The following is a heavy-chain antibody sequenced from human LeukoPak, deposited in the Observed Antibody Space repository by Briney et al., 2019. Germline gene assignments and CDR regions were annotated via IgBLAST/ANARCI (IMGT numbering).Heavy chain of an antibody. CDR1: GFTFSNND. D-gene: IGHD3-22*01. Sequence: PGGSLRLFCSASGFTFSNNDTHWVRQAPGKALEYVSGISSNGGSTHYADTVKGRFTISRDNSKNTLYLQVSSLRAEDTAVYYCVSTYYYDSSGYYPFDYWGQGTLVTVSS. J-gene: IGHJ4*02. CDR2: ISSNGGST. CDR3: VSTYYYDSSGYYPFDY. V-gene: IGHV3-64D*09.